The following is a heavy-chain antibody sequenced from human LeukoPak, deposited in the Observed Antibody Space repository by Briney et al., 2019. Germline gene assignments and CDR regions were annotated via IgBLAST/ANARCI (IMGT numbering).Heavy chain of an antibody. J-gene: IGHJ5*02. Sequence: ASVKVSCKASGYTFTGYYMHWVRQAPGQGLEWMGWISGFNAYTNYAQKLQGRVTMTTDTSTSTAYMEVRGLRSDDTAVYYCARDHWSHYYGSGGENYFDPWGQGTLVTVSS. CDR2: ISGFNAYT. V-gene: IGHV1-18*04. CDR3: ARDHWSHYYGSGGENYFDP. D-gene: IGHD3-10*01. CDR1: GYTFTGYY.